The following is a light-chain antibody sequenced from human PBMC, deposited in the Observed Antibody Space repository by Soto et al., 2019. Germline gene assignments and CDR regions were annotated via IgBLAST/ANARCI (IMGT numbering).Light chain of an antibody. CDR1: SSDVGGYNY. V-gene: IGLV2-14*01. CDR2: EVS. J-gene: IGLJ2*01. Sequence: QSALTQPASVSGSPGQSITISCTGTSSDVGGYNYVSWYQQHPGKAPKLMIYEVSNRPSGVSNRFSGSKSGNTASLTITGLQAEDGADYYCSSYTSISTLVFGGGTELTVL. CDR3: SSYTSISTLV.